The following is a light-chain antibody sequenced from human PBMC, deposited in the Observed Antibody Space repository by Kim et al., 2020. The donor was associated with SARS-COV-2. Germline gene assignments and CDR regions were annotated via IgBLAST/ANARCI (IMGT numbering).Light chain of an antibody. J-gene: IGLJ3*02. CDR2: STN. V-gene: IGLV8-61*01. CDR3: ALSVANGFWV. CDR1: SGSVSSSHY. Sequence: QTVVTQEPSSSVPPGGTVTLTCGLNSGSVSSSHYPSWFQQTPGQPPRTLVYSTNTRASGIPHRFSGSIVGNKAALTISEAQADDDSFYYCALSVANGFWVFGGGTKLTVL.